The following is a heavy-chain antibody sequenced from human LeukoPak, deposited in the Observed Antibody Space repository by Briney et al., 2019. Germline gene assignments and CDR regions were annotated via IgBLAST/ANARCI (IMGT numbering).Heavy chain of an antibody. CDR1: GFTFSSYS. CDR3: ARDLDQWIKDYGGNPLDY. V-gene: IGHV3-48*04. J-gene: IGHJ4*02. Sequence: PGGSLRLSCAASGFTFSSYSMNWVRQAPGKGLGWVSYISSSSSTIYYADSVKGRFTISRDSAKNSLYLQMNSLRAEDTAVYYCARDLDQWIKDYGGNPLDYWGQGTLVTVSS. CDR2: ISSSSSTI. D-gene: IGHD4-23*01.